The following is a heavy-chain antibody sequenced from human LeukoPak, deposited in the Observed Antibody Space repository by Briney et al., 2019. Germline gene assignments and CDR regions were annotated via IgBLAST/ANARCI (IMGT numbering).Heavy chain of an antibody. V-gene: IGHV3-30*18. D-gene: IGHD6-13*01. CDR3: AKDLSDSSSWYGGGNWFDP. J-gene: IGHJ5*02. CDR2: ISYDGSNK. Sequence: GRSLRLSCAASGFTFSSYGMHWVRQAPGKGLEWVAVISYDGSNKYYAGSVKGRFTISRDNSKNTLYLQMNSLRAEDTAVYYCAKDLSDSSSWYGGGNWFDPWGQGTLVTVSS. CDR1: GFTFSSYG.